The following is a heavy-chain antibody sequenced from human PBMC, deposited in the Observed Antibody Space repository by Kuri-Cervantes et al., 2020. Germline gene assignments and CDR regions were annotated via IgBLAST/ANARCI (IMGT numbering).Heavy chain of an antibody. J-gene: IGHJ3*02. D-gene: IGHD3-22*01. CDR2: IYYSGST. CDR1: GGSISSGGYY. Sequence: LRLSCTVSGGSISSGGYYWSWIRQHPGKGLEWIGYIYYSGSTYYNPSLKSLVTISVDTSKNQFSLKLSSVTAADTAVYYCARAYYDSSGYHAFDIWGQGTMVTVSS. V-gene: IGHV4-31*01. CDR3: ARAYYDSSGYHAFDI.